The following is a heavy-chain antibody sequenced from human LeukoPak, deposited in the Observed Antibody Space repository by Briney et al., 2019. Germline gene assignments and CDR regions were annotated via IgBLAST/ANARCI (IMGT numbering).Heavy chain of an antibody. Sequence: ASVKVSCKASGGTFSSYAISWVRQAPGQGLEWMGWISAYNGNTNYAQKLQGRVTMTTDTSTSTAYMELRSLRSDDTAVYYCARDPSYDFWSGYGNWFDPWGQGTLVTVSS. V-gene: IGHV1-18*01. CDR1: GGTFSSYA. CDR3: ARDPSYDFWSGYGNWFDP. J-gene: IGHJ5*02. CDR2: ISAYNGNT. D-gene: IGHD3-3*01.